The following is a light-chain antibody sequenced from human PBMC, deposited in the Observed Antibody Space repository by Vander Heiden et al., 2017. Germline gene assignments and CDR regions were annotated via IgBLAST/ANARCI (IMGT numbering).Light chain of an antibody. CDR1: QDIRNL. J-gene: IGKJ1*01. Sequence: DIQMTQSPSSLSASVGDRVIITCRESQDIRNLLAWYQHKPGGVPKLLIYAASTLHSETPSRFSGSGSGTDFTLAINNLQPEDIATYYCQFYNGVPRAFGQGTKV. V-gene: IGKV1-27*01. CDR3: QFYNGVPRA. CDR2: AAS.